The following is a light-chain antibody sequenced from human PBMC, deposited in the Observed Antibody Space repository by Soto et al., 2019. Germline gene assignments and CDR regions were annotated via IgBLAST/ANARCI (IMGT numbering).Light chain of an antibody. CDR3: QHYVSSQGT. Sequence: EIVLTQSPGTLSLSPGERATLSCRASQSISSSYLAWYQQKPGQAPRLLIYGASSRATGIPDRFSGSGSGTHFTLTISRLEPEEFAVYYCQHYVSSQGTFGQGTQVEIK. CDR2: GAS. CDR1: QSISSSY. J-gene: IGKJ1*01. V-gene: IGKV3-20*01.